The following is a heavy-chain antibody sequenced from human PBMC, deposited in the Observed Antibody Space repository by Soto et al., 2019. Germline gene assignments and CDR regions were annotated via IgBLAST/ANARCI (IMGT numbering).Heavy chain of an antibody. CDR2: IYYSGST. CDR1: GGSISSYY. D-gene: IGHD5-12*01. CDR3: ARDHSGRGYYYYYMDV. J-gene: IGHJ6*03. V-gene: IGHV4-59*01. Sequence: SETLSLTCTVSGGSISSYYWSWIRQPPGKGLEWIGYIYYSGSTNYNPSLKSRVTISVDTSKNQFSLKLSSVTAADTAVYYCARDHSGRGYYYYYMDVWGKGTTVTVSS.